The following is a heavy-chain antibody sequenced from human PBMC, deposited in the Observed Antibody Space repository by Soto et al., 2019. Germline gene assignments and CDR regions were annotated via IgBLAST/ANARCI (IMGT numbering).Heavy chain of an antibody. Sequence: EVQLVESGGGLVQPGRSLRLSCTASGFTFGDYAMSWFRQAPGKGLEWVGFIRSKAYGGTTEYAASVKDRFTNSRDDAKSIAYLQMTSLKTEDTAVYYCTRTQVITMVRGVTPDYWGQGTLVTVSS. CDR3: TRTQVITMVRGVTPDY. CDR2: IRSKAYGGTT. CDR1: GFTFGDYA. J-gene: IGHJ4*02. D-gene: IGHD3-10*01. V-gene: IGHV3-49*03.